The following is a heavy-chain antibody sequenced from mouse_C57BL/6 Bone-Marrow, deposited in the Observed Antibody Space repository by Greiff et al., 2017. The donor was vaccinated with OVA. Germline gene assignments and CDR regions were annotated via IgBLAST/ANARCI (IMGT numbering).Heavy chain of an antibody. V-gene: IGHV1-72*01. J-gene: IGHJ4*01. CDR3: ARPHYYGSLYAMDY. CDR1: GYTFTSYW. Sequence: VQLKESGAELVKPGASVKLSCKASGYTFTSYWMHWVKQRPGRGLEWIGRIDPNSGGTKYNEKFKSKATLTVDKPSSTAYMQLSSLTSEDSAVYYCARPHYYGSLYAMDYWGQGTSVTVSS. D-gene: IGHD1-1*01. CDR2: IDPNSGGT.